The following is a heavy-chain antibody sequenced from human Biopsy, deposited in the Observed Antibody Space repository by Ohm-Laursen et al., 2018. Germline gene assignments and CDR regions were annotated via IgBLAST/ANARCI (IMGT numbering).Heavy chain of an antibody. V-gene: IGHV3-33*03. CDR2: MWSDGINK. CDR3: VSFLKDLNMAV. J-gene: IGHJ6*02. Sequence: SLRLSCTAFGFAFSYYGLHWVRQAPGKGLQWVAVMWSDGINKNYADSVKGRFTISRDNAKNTLYLQMNSLRAEDTAVYSCVSFLKDLNMAVWGQGTTVTVSS. CDR1: GFAFSYYG. D-gene: IGHD2-15*01.